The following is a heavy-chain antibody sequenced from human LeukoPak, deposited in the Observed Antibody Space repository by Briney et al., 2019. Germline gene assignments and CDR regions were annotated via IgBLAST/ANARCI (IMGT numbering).Heavy chain of an antibody. J-gene: IGHJ6*03. V-gene: IGHV4-4*07. D-gene: IGHD3-22*01. Sequence: SETLSLTCTVSGGSISSYYWSWIRQPAGKGLEWIGRIYTSGSTNYNPSLKGRVTISVDKSKNQFSLKLSSVTAADTAVYYCARVLSYYDSSGYLNYYYMDVWGKGTTVTVSS. CDR3: ARVLSYYDSSGYLNYYYMDV. CDR1: GGSISSYY. CDR2: IYTSGST.